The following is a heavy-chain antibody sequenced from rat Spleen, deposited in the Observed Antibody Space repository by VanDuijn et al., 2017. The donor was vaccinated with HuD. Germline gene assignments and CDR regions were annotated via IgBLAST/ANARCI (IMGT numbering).Heavy chain of an antibody. CDR3: ARWTTVATSFDY. CDR1: GYSITSNY. V-gene: IGHV3-1*01. J-gene: IGHJ2*01. CDR2: ISYSGST. D-gene: IGHD1-3*01. Sequence: EVQLQESGPGLVKPSQSLSLTCSVTGYSITSNYWGWIRKFPGNKMEWIGHISYSGSTSYNQSLKSRISITRDTSKNQFFLQLNSVTTEDTATYYCARWTTVATSFDYWGQGVMVTVSS.